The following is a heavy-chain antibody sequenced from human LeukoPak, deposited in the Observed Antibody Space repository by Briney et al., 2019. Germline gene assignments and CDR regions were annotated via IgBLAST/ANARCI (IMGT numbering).Heavy chain of an antibody. V-gene: IGHV4-59*01. Sequence: SQTLSLTCTVSGGSISSYYWSWIRQPPGKGLEWIGYIYYSGSTNYNPSLKSRVTISLDTSKNQFSLKLRSVTPADTAVYYCARAYGSGSYYYMDVWGKGTTVTISS. D-gene: IGHD3-10*01. CDR1: GGSISSYY. CDR2: IYYSGST. CDR3: ARAYGSGSYYYMDV. J-gene: IGHJ6*03.